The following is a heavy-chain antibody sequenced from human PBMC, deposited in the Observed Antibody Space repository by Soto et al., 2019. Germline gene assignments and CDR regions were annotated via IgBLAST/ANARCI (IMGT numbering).Heavy chain of an antibody. CDR1: GYTFTSYD. V-gene: IGHV1-8*01. D-gene: IGHD6-19*01. J-gene: IGHJ5*02. CDR2: MNPNSGST. Sequence: QVQLVQSGAEVKKPGASVKVSCKASGYTFTSYDINWVRQATGQGLEWMGWMNPNSGSTGYAQKFQGRVTMTRNTSISTAYMDLSSLRSEDTAVYYCARVAVAGTPNWFDPWGQGTLVTVSS. CDR3: ARVAVAGTPNWFDP.